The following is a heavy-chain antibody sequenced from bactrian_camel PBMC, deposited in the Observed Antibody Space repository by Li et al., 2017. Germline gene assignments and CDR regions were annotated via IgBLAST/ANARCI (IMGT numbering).Heavy chain of an antibody. Sequence: QVQLVESGGGLVQPGGSLRLSCAASGYPYSRYCMGWFRQAPGKEREGVASIDKNGKTDYADSVKGRFTISRDNAKNTVYLQMNSLKSEDTALYYCATGRDYSDYVLPFNDWGQGTQVTVS. V-gene: IGHV3-2*01. CDR2: IDKNGKT. J-gene: IGHJ4*01. CDR1: GYPYSRYC. CDR3: ATGRDYSDYVLPFND. D-gene: IGHD4*01.